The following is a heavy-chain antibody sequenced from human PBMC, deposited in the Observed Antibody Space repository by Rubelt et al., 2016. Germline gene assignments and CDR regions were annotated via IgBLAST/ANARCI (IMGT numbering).Heavy chain of an antibody. Sequence: QVQLQQWGAGLLKPSETLSLTCGVYGGSFSGYFWSWIRQSPGTGLEWIGEITHSGSTTYNPSLKSRVTISVDTSKDQFSLKVPSVTTADTAVYYCAGHRASDPTAVFDYWGQGTLVTVSS. CDR2: ITHSGST. D-gene: IGHD2-2*01. CDR3: AGHRASDPTAVFDY. V-gene: IGHV4-34*01. CDR1: GGSFSGYF. J-gene: IGHJ4*02.